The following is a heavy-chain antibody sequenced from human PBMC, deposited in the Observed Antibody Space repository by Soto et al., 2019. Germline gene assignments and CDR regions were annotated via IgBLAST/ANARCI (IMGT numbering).Heavy chain of an antibody. Sequence: QVQLQESGPGLVKPSETLSLSCTVPGGSISDYYWSWIRQPPGERLEWIGYSYYSAGTNYNPSPTYTPSRNSRVSISLATSKNQYSLRLSPVTAADTAVYYCATGRVYYGSEYWGQGTLVTVSS. CDR2: SYYSAGT. V-gene: IGHV4-59*01. D-gene: IGHD3-10*01. J-gene: IGHJ4*02. CDR1: GGSISDYY. CDR3: ATGRVYYGSEY.